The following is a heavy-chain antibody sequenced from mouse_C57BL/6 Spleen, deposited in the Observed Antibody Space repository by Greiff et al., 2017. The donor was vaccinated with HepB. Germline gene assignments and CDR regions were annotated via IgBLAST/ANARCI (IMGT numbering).Heavy chain of an antibody. CDR3: ASNYYGNYNYAMDY. V-gene: IGHV2-2*01. Sequence: VQLQQSGPGLVQPSQSLSITCTVSGFSLTSYGVHWVRQSPGKGLEWLGVIWSGGSTDYNAAFISRLSISKDNSKSQVFFKMNSLQADDTAIYYCASNYYGNYNYAMDYWGQGTSVTVSS. D-gene: IGHD2-1*01. CDR2: IWSGGST. CDR1: GFSLTSYG. J-gene: IGHJ4*01.